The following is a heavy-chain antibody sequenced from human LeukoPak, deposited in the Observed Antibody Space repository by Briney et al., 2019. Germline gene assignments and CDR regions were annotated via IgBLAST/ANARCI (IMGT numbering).Heavy chain of an antibody. CDR2: INPNSGGT. Sequence: GASVKVSCKASGYTFTGYYMHWVRQAPGQGLEWMGWINPNSGGTNYAQKFQGRVTMTRDTSISTAYMELSRLRSDDMAVYYCARGICGKKTPTYGSGSYYDYWGQGTLVTVSS. J-gene: IGHJ4*02. CDR3: ARGICGKKTPTYGSGSYYDY. V-gene: IGHV1-2*02. CDR1: GYTFTGYY. D-gene: IGHD3-10*01.